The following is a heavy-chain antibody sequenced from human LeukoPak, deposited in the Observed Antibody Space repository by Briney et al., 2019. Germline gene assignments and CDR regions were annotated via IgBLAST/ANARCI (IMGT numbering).Heavy chain of an antibody. CDR2: INSDGSST. CDR3: ARRSAAKDAFDI. Sequence: PGGSLRLSCAASGFTFSSYWMHWVRQAPGKGLVWVSRINSDGSSTSYADPVKGRFTISRDNAKNTLYLQMNSLRAEDTAVYYCARRSAAKDAFDIWGQGTMVTVPS. CDR1: GFTFSSYW. J-gene: IGHJ3*02. V-gene: IGHV3-74*01. D-gene: IGHD6-25*01.